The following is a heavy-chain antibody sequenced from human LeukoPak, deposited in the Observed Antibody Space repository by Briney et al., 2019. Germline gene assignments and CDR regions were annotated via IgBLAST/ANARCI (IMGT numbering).Heavy chain of an antibody. J-gene: IGHJ4*02. D-gene: IGHD5-18*01. CDR1: GDSLSSYY. CDR3: ARHLRGYSYGPFDS. V-gene: IGHV4-59*08. Sequence: SETLSLTCTLSGDSLSSYYWSWIRQPPGKGLEWIGYIYYSGSTNYNPSLKSRGTISVDTSNSQFSLRLTSVTAADTAVYYCARHLRGYSYGPFDSWGQGALVTVSS. CDR2: IYYSGST.